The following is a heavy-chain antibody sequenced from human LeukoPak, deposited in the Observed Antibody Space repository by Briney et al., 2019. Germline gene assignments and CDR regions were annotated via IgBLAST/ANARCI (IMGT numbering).Heavy chain of an antibody. J-gene: IGHJ4*02. Sequence: SLRACCKPAGGTFSSYALSSVGQAPGQGSEWMGGIIPPLGIANNAQTFQARVTITADKSTRKASIEWSSQRYEDTAVYYCARDSDYYDSSGYPTLDYWGQGTLVTVSS. CDR2: IIPPLGIA. V-gene: IGHV1-69*10. D-gene: IGHD3-22*01. CDR3: ARDSDYYDSSGYPTLDY. CDR1: GGTFSSYA.